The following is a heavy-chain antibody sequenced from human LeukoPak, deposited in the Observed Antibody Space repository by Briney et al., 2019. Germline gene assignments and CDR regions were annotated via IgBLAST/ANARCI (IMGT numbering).Heavy chain of an antibody. Sequence: PGGSLRLSCAASGFIFSSYWMHWVRQAPGKGLEWVSSISSISHYTYYADSVEGRFTISRDNAKNSLYLQMNSLRAEDTAVYYCARGYSGYDSRNPYYFDYWGQGTLVTVSS. D-gene: IGHD5-12*01. CDR3: ARGYSGYDSRNPYYFDY. CDR1: GFIFSSYW. V-gene: IGHV3-21*01. CDR2: ISSISHYT. J-gene: IGHJ4*02.